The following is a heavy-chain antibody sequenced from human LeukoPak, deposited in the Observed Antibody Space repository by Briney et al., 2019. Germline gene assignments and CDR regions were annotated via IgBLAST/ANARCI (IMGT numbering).Heavy chain of an antibody. CDR1: GGSVSSGSYY. CDR2: IYYSGRS. V-gene: IGHV4-61*01. D-gene: IGHD6-13*01. Sequence: SETLSLTCTVSGGSVSSGSYYWSWIRQPPGKGLEWVEYIYYSGRSNSNPSHKTRITISVDSPKTQSSLKMSSVTAADTAVYYCARDRPTPYSSTSTRWFAPWGQGTLVTVSS. J-gene: IGHJ5*02. CDR3: ARDRPTPYSSTSTRWFAP.